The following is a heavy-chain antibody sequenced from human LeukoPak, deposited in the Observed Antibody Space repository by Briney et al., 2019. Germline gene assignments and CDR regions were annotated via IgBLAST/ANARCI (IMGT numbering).Heavy chain of an antibody. CDR1: GYSFTSYR. D-gene: IGHD3-22*01. J-gene: IGHJ4*02. Sequence: GESLNISCQGSGYSFTSYRIGWVRQMPGKGLEWIGIIYPGDTDTRDSASVQGQVTISADKSTSTAYMQWSSLKASDTAMYYCARQEGPDYYDSSGFIDYWGQGTLVTVSS. CDR2: IYPGDTDT. V-gene: IGHV5-51*01. CDR3: ARQEGPDYYDSSGFIDY.